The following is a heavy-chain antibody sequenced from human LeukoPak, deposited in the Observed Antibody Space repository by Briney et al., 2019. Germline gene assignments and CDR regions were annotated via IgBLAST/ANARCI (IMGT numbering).Heavy chain of an antibody. J-gene: IGHJ3*02. V-gene: IGHV3-30-3*01. Sequence: PGGSLRLSCEGSGFTFSSYAIHWVRQAPGKGLEWVAITSYDGSKKYYADSVEGRFTISRDSSKNTLYLQMNSLRAEDTAVYYCARRRPYSDNSGHAFDIWGQGTMVTVSS. CDR1: GFTFSSYA. CDR2: TSYDGSKK. CDR3: ARRRPYSDNSGHAFDI. D-gene: IGHD3-22*01.